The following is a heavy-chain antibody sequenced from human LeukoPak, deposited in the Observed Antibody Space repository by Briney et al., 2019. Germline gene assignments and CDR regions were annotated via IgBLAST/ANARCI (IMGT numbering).Heavy chain of an antibody. D-gene: IGHD2-2*02. V-gene: IGHV4-39*01. J-gene: IGHJ5*02. CDR3: ARLKGGYCSSTSCYKPINWFDP. CDR2: IYYSGST. CDR1: GASISSSSYY. Sequence: PSETLSLTCTVSGASISSSSYYWGWIRQPPGKGLEWIGSIYYSGSTYYNPSLKSRVTISVDTSKNQFSLKLSSVTAADTAVYYCARLKGGYCSSTSCYKPINWFDPWGQGTLVTVSS.